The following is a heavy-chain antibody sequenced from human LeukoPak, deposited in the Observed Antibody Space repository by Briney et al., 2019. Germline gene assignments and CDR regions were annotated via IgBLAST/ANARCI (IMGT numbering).Heavy chain of an antibody. J-gene: IGHJ6*02. Sequence: GESLKISCKGAGYTFTSSWIAWVRQMPGKGLEWMGIINLGDSDTRYSPSFQGQVTISADKSISTAYLQWSSLKASDTAIYFCVYCSGGSSSYGMDVWGQGTTVTVSS. CDR1: GYTFTSSW. D-gene: IGHD2-15*01. V-gene: IGHV5-51*01. CDR3: VYCSGGSSSYGMDV. CDR2: INLGDSDT.